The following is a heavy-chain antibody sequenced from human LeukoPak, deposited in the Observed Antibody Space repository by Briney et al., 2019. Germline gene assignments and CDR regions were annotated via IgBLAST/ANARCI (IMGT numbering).Heavy chain of an antibody. J-gene: IGHJ6*03. V-gene: IGHV3-23*01. CDR2: ISGCGDST. CDR3: AKEGSGWYNYYYYYMDV. D-gene: IGHD6-19*01. CDR1: VFTFSRYP. Sequence: PGGPLRLSCAASVFTFSRYPMSGAPESPGRGLEGVSAISGCGDSTFCADSVKGRFTISTDNSKNTLYLQMNSLRAEDTAVYYCAKEGSGWYNYYYYYMDVWGKGTTVTVSS.